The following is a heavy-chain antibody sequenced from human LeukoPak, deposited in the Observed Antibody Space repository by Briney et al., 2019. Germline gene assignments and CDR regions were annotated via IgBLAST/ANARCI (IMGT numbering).Heavy chain of an antibody. D-gene: IGHD1-26*01. CDR1: SCYW. J-gene: IGHJ4*02. CDR2: IKQDASEE. CDR3: ARGDWVGATTGHFDY. V-gene: IGHV3-7*03. Sequence: SCYWGWIRQAPGKGLEWVANIKQDASEEYYVDSVEGRFSISRDNAKNSLYLQMNSLRAEDTAVYYCARGDWVGATTGHFDYWGQGTLVTVSS.